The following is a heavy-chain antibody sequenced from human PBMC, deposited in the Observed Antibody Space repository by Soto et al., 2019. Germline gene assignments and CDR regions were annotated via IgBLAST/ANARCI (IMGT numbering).Heavy chain of an antibody. V-gene: IGHV3-15*07. CDR3: ARVGPPTYSSSWRTFDY. D-gene: IGHD6-13*01. CDR2: IKSKTEGGTT. CDR1: GFTFSNAW. J-gene: IGHJ4*02. Sequence: GGSLRLSCAASGFTFSNAWINWVRQAPGKGLEWVGRIKSKTEGGTTDFAEPVKGRFAISRDDANNMVYLRMSSLRSEDTAVYYCARVGPPTYSSSWRTFDYWGQGTLVTVSS.